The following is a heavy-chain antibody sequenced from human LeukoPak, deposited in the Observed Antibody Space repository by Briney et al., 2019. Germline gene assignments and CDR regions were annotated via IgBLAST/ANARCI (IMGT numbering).Heavy chain of an antibody. J-gene: IGHJ6*03. CDR3: AREGDSTSSFYYHYYMGV. V-gene: IGHV4-61*02. CDR2: IFASGTI. CDR1: GDSMTSDNYY. D-gene: IGHD6-6*01. Sequence: PSQTLSLTCTVSGDSMTSDNYYWSWLRQPAGKGLEWIGRIFASGTISYNPSLKSRVTISVDTSKNQFSLSLSSVTAADTATYYCAREGDSTSSFYYHYYMGVWGKGTTVAVSS.